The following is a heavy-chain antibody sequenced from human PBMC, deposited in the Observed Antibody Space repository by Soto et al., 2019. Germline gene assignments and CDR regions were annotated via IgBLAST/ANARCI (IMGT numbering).Heavy chain of an antibody. J-gene: IGHJ4*02. V-gene: IGHV4-39*01. D-gene: IGHD6-19*01. CDR3: ASPSDSSGWYGYYYFDY. CDR1: GGSISSSSYY. Sequence: SETLSLTCTVSGGSISSSSYYWGWIRQPPGNGLEWIGSIYYSGSTYYNPSLKSRVTISVDTSKNQFSLNLSSVTAADTAVYYCASPSDSSGWYGYYYFDYWGQGTLVTVSS. CDR2: IYYSGST.